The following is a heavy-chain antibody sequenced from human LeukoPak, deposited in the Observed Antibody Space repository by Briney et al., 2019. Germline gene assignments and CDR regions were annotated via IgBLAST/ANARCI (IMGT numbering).Heavy chain of an antibody. D-gene: IGHD5-18*01. Sequence: PSETLSLTCSVSGGSISSNNWWIWVRQSPEKGLEWIGEIYHDGSTNYNPSLKSRVTISMDKSKNQLSLKLNFVTAADTAVYYCARDRGGYTYSHDYWGQGTLVTVSS. V-gene: IGHV4-4*02. CDR3: ARDRGGYTYSHDY. J-gene: IGHJ4*02. CDR1: GGSISSNNW. CDR2: IYHDGST.